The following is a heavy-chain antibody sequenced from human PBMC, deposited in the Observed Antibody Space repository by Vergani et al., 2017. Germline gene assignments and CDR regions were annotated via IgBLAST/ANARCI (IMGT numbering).Heavy chain of an antibody. CDR2: INHSGST. D-gene: IGHD4-23*01. CDR3: ARRFSVEYDY. CDR1: GGSFSGYY. J-gene: IGHJ4*02. Sequence: QVQLQQWGAGLLKPSETLSLTCAVYGGSFSGYYWSWIRQPPGKGLEWIGEINHSGSTNYNPSLKRRVTISVDMVTNQFSLKRSSVTAADTAVYYWARRFSVEYDYWGQGTLVTVSS. V-gene: IGHV4-34*01.